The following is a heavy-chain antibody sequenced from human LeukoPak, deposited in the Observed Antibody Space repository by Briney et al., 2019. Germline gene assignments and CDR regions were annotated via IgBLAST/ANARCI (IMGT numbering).Heavy chain of an antibody. J-gene: IGHJ4*02. Sequence: PSETLSLTCAVYGGSFSGYYWSWIRQPPGKGLEWIGEINHSGSTNYNPSLKSRVTISVDTSKNQFSLKLSSVTAADTAVYYCARARYFDWSHRSAFDYWGQGTLVTVSS. V-gene: IGHV4-34*01. CDR3: ARARYFDWSHRSAFDY. D-gene: IGHD3-9*01. CDR2: INHSGST. CDR1: GGSFSGYY.